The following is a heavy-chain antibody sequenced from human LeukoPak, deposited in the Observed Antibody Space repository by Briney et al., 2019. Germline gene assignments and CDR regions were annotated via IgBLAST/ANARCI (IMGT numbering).Heavy chain of an antibody. D-gene: IGHD6-19*01. J-gene: IGHJ5*02. CDR1: GSSVNSDKY. Sequence: PSETLSLTCEVSGSSVNSDKYWGWIRQPPGKGLEWLGTIYHTGNTYYNPSLKGRLSISVDTSKNQFSLKFTSVTAADTAVYYCARSHSGWQGHNNWFDPWGQGSLVTVSS. CDR3: ARSHSGWQGHNNWFDP. CDR2: IYHTGNT. V-gene: IGHV4-38-2*01.